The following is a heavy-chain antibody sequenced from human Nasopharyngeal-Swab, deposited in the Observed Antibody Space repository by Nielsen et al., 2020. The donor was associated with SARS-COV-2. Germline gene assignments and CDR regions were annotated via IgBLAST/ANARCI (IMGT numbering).Heavy chain of an antibody. Sequence: ASVKVSCKASGYTFTSYGISWVRQAPGQGLEWMGWISAYNGNTNYAQKLQGRVTMTTDTSTSTAYMELRSLRSDDTAVYYCASNTLYCSSTSCYHDAFDIWGQGTMVTVS. D-gene: IGHD2-2*01. V-gene: IGHV1-18*01. CDR3: ASNTLYCSSTSCYHDAFDI. J-gene: IGHJ3*02. CDR1: GYTFTSYG. CDR2: ISAYNGNT.